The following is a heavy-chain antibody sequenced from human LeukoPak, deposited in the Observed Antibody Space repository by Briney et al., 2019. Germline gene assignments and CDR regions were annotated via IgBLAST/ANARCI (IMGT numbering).Heavy chain of an antibody. CDR1: GYTFRGHN. J-gene: IGHJ3*01. Sequence: ASVKVSCKASGYTFRGHNIHWMRQAPGQGLEWVGWISPNNGGTNYAQKFQGRVTMTRGTSAGTVYMDLSSLRSDDTAVYYCAQSIAVPSIPTFDVWGQGTVVSVSS. V-gene: IGHV1-2*02. CDR2: ISPNNGGT. CDR3: AQSIAVPSIPTFDV. D-gene: IGHD6-19*01.